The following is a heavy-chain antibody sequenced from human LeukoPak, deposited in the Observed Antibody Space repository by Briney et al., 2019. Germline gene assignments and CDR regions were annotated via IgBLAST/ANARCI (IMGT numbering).Heavy chain of an antibody. J-gene: IGHJ4*02. CDR2: ISPGDSNT. V-gene: IGHV5-51*01. Sequence: GESLKISCKGSGYSFIGYWIGWVRQMPGKGLEWMGIISPGDSNTRYSPSFQGQVTMSADKSISTAYLRWSSLKASDTAMYYCARGRGATVITNFDYWGQGTLVTVSS. D-gene: IGHD4-17*01. CDR3: ARGRGATVITNFDY. CDR1: GYSFIGYW.